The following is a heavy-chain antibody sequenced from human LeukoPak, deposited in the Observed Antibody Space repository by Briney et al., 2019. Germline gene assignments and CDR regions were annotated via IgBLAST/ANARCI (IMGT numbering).Heavy chain of an antibody. V-gene: IGHV4-30-2*01. CDR1: GVSISSGGYS. Sequence: SETLSLTCAVSGVSISSGGYSWSWIRQPPGKGLEWIGYIYHSGGTNYNPSLKSRLTISVDKSKNEFSLKLISVTAADTAVYYCATYYDSSGYKWNYWGQGTLVTVSS. D-gene: IGHD3-22*01. CDR3: ATYYDSSGYKWNY. J-gene: IGHJ4*02. CDR2: IYHSGGT.